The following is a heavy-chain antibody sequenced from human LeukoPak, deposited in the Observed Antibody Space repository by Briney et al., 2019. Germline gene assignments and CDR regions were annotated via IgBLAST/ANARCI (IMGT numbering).Heavy chain of an antibody. CDR2: ISGSGGST. CDR1: GFTFSSYG. CDR3: AKQNLLVRGVIITAAFGWFDP. V-gene: IGHV3-23*01. Sequence: GGSLRLSCAASGFTFSSYGMSWVRQAPGKGLEWVSAISGSGGSTYYADSVKGRFTISRDNSKNTLYLQMNSLRAEDTAVYYCAKQNLLVRGVIITAAFGWFDPWGQGTLVTVSS. J-gene: IGHJ5*02. D-gene: IGHD3-10*01.